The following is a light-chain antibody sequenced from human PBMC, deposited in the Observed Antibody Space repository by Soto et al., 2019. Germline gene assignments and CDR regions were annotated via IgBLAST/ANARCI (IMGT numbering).Light chain of an antibody. V-gene: IGKV1-17*03. CDR3: QQYDDYPLT. Sequence: DLQMTQSPSAMSASVGDRVTITCRASQGINDNLAWFQQKPGQVPKRLIYGAFSLQRGVPSRFSGSGSGTEFTLTISSLQPEDFATYFCQQYDDYPLTFGGGTKV. J-gene: IGKJ4*01. CDR2: GAF. CDR1: QGINDN.